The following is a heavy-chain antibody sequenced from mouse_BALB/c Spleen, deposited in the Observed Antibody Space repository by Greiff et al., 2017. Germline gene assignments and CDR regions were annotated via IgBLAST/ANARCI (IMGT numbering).Heavy chain of an antibody. V-gene: IGHV1-77*01. D-gene: IGHD2-14*01. CDR3: ARAHRYPAWFAY. J-gene: IGHJ3*01. CDR1: GYTFTDYY. CDR2: IYPGSGNT. Sequence: QVQLQQSGAELARPGASVKLSCKASGYTFTDYYINWVKQRTGQGLEWIGEIYPGSGNTYYNEKFKGKATLTADKSSSTAYMQLSSLTSEDSAVYFCARAHRYPAWFAYWGQGTLVTVSA.